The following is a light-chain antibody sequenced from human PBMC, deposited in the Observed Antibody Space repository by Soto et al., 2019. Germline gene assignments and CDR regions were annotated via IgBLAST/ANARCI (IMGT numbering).Light chain of an antibody. J-gene: IGKJ5*01. Sequence: DIQMTQSPSSVSASVGDRVTITCRASQGIKNWLAWYQQKPGKAPNLLIYTGSSLQSGVPSRFSGSGSGTDFTLTINSLQPEDFATYYCQQAASFPINFGQGTRLEIK. CDR1: QGIKNW. V-gene: IGKV1-12*01. CDR3: QQAASFPIN. CDR2: TGS.